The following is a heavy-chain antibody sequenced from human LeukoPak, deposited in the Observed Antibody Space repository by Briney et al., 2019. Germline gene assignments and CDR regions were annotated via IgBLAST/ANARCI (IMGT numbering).Heavy chain of an antibody. CDR3: ARVGYDRSGYNAFDI. CDR2: ISSSSSYI. Sequence: GGSLRLSCVASGFTFSSYSLNWVRQAPGKGLEWVSSISSSSSYIYYADSVKGRFTISRDKSSLYLQMNSLRAEDTAVHYCARVGYDRSGYNAFDIWGQGTMVTVSS. CDR1: GFTFSSYS. J-gene: IGHJ3*02. D-gene: IGHD3-22*01. V-gene: IGHV3-21*06.